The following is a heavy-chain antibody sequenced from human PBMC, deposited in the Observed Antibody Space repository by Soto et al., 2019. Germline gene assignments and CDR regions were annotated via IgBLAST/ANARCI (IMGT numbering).Heavy chain of an antibody. D-gene: IGHD5-12*01. CDR1: GFSFTTAGVA. Sequence: SGPKLVNPTQTLTLTCTFSGFSFTTAGVAVGWIRQTPGGALEWLTLIYYNDDRRFSPSLKTRLTITGDTSKNQVVLSLTNVERGDTATYFCAPSDGCYEIIYFDSWGQGVPVTVSS. CDR3: APSDGCYEIIYFDS. CDR2: IYYNDDR. V-gene: IGHV2-5*01. J-gene: IGHJ4*02.